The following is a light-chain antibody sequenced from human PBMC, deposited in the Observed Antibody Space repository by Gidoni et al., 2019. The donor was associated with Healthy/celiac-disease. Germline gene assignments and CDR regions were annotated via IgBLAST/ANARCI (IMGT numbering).Light chain of an antibody. CDR2: GAS. Sequence: ATRSVSPGERATLSCRASQSVSSNLAWYQQKPGQAPRLHIYGASTRATGIPARFSGSGSGTEFTLTISSLQSEDFAVYYCQQYNNWPPWTFGQGTKVEIK. J-gene: IGKJ1*01. V-gene: IGKV3-15*01. CDR1: QSVSSN. CDR3: QQYNNWPPWT.